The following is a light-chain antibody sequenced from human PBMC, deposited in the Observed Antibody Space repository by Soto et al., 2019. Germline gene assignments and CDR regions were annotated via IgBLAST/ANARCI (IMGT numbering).Light chain of an antibody. Sequence: QSALTQPASVSGSPGQSITISCTGTSSDVGAYNYVSWYQQHPGKAPKLVIYEVYKRPSGVSYRFSGSKSGDTASLTISGLQTEDEGDYFCSSYTTSSTLIFGGGTKLTVL. V-gene: IGLV2-14*01. CDR1: SSDVGAYNY. CDR3: SSYTTSSTLI. CDR2: EVY. J-gene: IGLJ2*01.